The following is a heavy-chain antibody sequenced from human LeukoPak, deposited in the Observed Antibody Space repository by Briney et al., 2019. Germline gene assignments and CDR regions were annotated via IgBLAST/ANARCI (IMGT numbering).Heavy chain of an antibody. CDR2: ISGSGGST. CDR1: GFTFSSYA. D-gene: IGHD3-16*01. V-gene: IGHV3-23*01. J-gene: IGHJ4*02. CDR3: AKGKEDSFGGVILAAFFDY. Sequence: PGGSLRLSCAASGFTFSSYAMSWVRQAPGKGLEWVSAISGSGGSTYYADSVRGRFTISRDNSKNTLYLQMNSLRAEDTAVYYCAKGKEDSFGGVILAAFFDYWGQGTLVTVSS.